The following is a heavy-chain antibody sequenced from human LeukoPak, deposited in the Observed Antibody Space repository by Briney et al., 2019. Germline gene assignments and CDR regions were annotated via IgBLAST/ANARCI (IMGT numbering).Heavy chain of an antibody. V-gene: IGHV3-7*02. CDR1: GFTFNAYW. CDR2: IKKDGSEK. J-gene: IGHJ4*02. Sequence: GGSLRLSCAGSGFTFNAYWMHWVRQAPGKGLEWVANIKKDGSEKYYVDSVKGRFTISRDNAKNSLYLQMNSLRAEDTAAYYCARSRYYDTSYGVPYYFDCWGQGTLVTVSS. D-gene: IGHD3-22*01. CDR3: ARSRYYDTSYGVPYYFDC.